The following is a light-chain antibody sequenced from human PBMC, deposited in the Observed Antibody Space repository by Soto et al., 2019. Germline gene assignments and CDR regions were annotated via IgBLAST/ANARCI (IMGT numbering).Light chain of an antibody. CDR1: QSISSW. V-gene: IGKV1-5*01. CDR3: QQHHNWPWT. Sequence: DIQMTQSPSTLSASVGDRVTITCRASQSISSWLAWYQQKLGRAPRLLIYDASSLESGVPSRFSGSGYGTEFTLTISSLQSEDFAVYYCQQHHNWPWTFGQGTKVDIK. J-gene: IGKJ1*01. CDR2: DAS.